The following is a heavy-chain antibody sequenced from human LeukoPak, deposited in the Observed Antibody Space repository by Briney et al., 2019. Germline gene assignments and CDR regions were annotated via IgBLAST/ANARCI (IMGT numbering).Heavy chain of an antibody. CDR1: GFTFSSFN. D-gene: IGHD2-2*01. CDR3: ARDRCGNTCYRGDAFDI. V-gene: IGHV3-48*01. CDR2: ISSGGATI. Sequence: GGSLRLSCAASGFTFSSFNMNWGSQSPGTGLEWSSYISSGGATIFYADSVKGRFTISRDNAKNSVYLQMTNVRAEDTAVYYCARDRCGNTCYRGDAFDIWGQGTMVTVSS. J-gene: IGHJ3*02.